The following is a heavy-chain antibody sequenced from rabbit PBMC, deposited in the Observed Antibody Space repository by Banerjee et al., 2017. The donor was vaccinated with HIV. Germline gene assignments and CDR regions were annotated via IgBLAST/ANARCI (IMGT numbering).Heavy chain of an antibody. CDR1: GFSLSIYE. D-gene: IGHD4-1*01. CDR3: ARDLAGVIGWNFGL. CDR2: INSSSRNV. V-gene: IGHV1S40*01. Sequence: QQLEESGGDLVKPGASLTLTCTASGFSLSIYEMCWVRQAPGKGLEWIGCINSSSRNVVYASWATGRFTISKTSSTTVTLQMTSLTAADTATYLCARDLAGVIGWNFGLWGQGTLVTVS. J-gene: IGHJ3*01.